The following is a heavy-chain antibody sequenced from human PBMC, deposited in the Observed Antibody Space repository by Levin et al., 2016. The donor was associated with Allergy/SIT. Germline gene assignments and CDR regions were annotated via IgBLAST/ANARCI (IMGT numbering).Heavy chain of an antibody. J-gene: IGHJ3*02. V-gene: IGHV3-48*02. Sequence: VRQAPGKGLEWVSYISSTSSTIYYADSVKGRFTISRDNAKNSLYLQMNSLRDEDTAVYYCAIPPAAIIGDAFDIWGQGTMVTVSS. CDR2: ISSTSSTI. D-gene: IGHD2-2*01. CDR3: AIPPAAIIGDAFDI.